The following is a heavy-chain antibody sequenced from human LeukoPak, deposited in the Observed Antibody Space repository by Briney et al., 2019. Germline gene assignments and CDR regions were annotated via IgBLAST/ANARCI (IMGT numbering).Heavy chain of an antibody. Sequence: PSETLSLTCTVSGYSISSGYYWGWIRQPPGKGLEWIGSIYHSGSTYYNPSLKSRVTISVDTSKNQFSLKLNSVTAADTAVYYCARVGGSCSGGSCPSGNWFDPWGQGTLVTVSS. CDR2: IYHSGST. D-gene: IGHD2-15*01. V-gene: IGHV4-38-2*02. CDR1: GYSISSGYY. J-gene: IGHJ5*02. CDR3: ARVGGSCSGGSCPSGNWFDP.